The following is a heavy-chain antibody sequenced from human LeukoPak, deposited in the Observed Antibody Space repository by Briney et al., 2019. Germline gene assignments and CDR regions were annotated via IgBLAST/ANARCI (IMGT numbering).Heavy chain of an antibody. D-gene: IGHD3-9*01. J-gene: IGHJ4*02. CDR3: ARVEPIRHLVDY. Sequence: PGGSLRLSCAASGFTFSSYWMHWVRQAPGKGLVWVSRINSDGSSTTYADSVKGRFTISRDNAKNTLYLQMNSLRAEDTAVYYCARVEPIRHLVDYWGQGTLVTVSS. V-gene: IGHV3-74*01. CDR1: GFTFSSYW. CDR2: INSDGSST.